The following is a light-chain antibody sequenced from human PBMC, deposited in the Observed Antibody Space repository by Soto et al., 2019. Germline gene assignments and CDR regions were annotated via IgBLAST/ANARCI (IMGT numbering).Light chain of an antibody. CDR3: LQHNSYPLS. J-gene: IGKJ4*01. V-gene: IGKV1-17*03. Sequence: DIRMTQSPSAMSASVGDRVTITCRASQDINNYLVWFQQKPGTVPKRLIYAASSLQSGVPSRFSGSRSGTEFTLTISSLQPEDFATYYCLQHNSYPLSFGGGTKVDNK. CDR2: AAS. CDR1: QDINNY.